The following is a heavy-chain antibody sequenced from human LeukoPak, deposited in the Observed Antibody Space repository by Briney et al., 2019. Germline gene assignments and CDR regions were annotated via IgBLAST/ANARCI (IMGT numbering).Heavy chain of an antibody. CDR2: IYSGGDT. Sequence: GGSLRLSCEASGFTVSSNYVSWVRQAPEKGLEWVSVIYSGGDTYYADSVKGRFTMSRDNSKKMVYVQMNSLRAEDTAVYYCAKDGWFGESPFYFDYWGQGTLVTVSS. J-gene: IGHJ4*02. D-gene: IGHD3-10*01. CDR1: GFTVSSNY. CDR3: AKDGWFGESPFYFDY. V-gene: IGHV3-53*01.